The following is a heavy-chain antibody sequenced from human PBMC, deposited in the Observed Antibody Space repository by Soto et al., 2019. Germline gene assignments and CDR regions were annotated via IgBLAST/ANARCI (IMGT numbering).Heavy chain of an antibody. CDR3: ARGSDYYDSSGYYFDF. CDR1: GFTFSRYW. CDR2: IKQDESAK. D-gene: IGHD3-22*01. Sequence: PGGSLRLSCAASGFTFSRYWMSWVRQAPGKGLEWVANIKQDESAKYYVDSVKGRFTSSRDNAKNSLYLQMNSLRAEDTAVYYCARGSDYYDSSGYYFDFRGQGTLVTSPQ. V-gene: IGHV3-7*04. J-gene: IGHJ4*02.